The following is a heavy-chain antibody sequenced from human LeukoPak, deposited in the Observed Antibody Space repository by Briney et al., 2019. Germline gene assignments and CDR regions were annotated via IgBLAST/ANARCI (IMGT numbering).Heavy chain of an antibody. V-gene: IGHV4-59*08. CDR3: ARKTRGYYFDY. CDR2: IYYSGST. Sequence: SETLSLTCTVSGGSITSYYWSWIRQPPGKGLEWIGYIYYSGSTNYNPSLKSQVTISVDTSKNQFSLKLSSVTAADTAVYYCARKTRGYYFDYWGQGTLVTVSS. J-gene: IGHJ4*02. CDR1: GGSITSYY.